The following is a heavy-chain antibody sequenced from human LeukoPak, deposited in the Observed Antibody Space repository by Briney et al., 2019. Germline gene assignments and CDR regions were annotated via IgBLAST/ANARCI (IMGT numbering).Heavy chain of an antibody. Sequence: SETLSLTCAVYGGSFSGYYWSWIRQPPGKGLEWIGEINHSGSTNYNPSLKSRVTISVDTSKNQFSLKLSSVTAADTAVYYCARKTAAAGHTTTAYNWFDPWGQGTLVTVSS. CDR1: GGSFSGYY. V-gene: IGHV4-34*01. J-gene: IGHJ5*02. D-gene: IGHD6-13*01. CDR3: ARKTAAAGHTTTAYNWFDP. CDR2: INHSGST.